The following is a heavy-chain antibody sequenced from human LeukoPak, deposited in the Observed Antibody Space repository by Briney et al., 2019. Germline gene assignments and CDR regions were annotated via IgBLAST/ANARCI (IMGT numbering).Heavy chain of an antibody. CDR2: ISWNSGDI. Sequence: PGGSLRLSCAASGFTFSSYWMHWVRQAPGKGLEWVSGISWNSGDIGYGDSVKGRFIISRDNAKNSLYLQMNSLRAEDTALYYCATTSLWFGEFKYFQYWGQGTLVTVSP. J-gene: IGHJ1*01. V-gene: IGHV3-9*01. D-gene: IGHD3-10*01. CDR1: GFTFSSYW. CDR3: ATTSLWFGEFKYFQY.